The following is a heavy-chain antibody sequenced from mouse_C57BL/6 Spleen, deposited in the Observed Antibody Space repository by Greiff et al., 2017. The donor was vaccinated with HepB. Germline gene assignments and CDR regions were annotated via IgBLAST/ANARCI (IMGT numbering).Heavy chain of an antibody. CDR1: GFTFSDYY. CDR3: AREDFFAY. CDR2: ISNGGGST. V-gene: IGHV5-12*01. J-gene: IGHJ3*01. Sequence: EVMLVESGGGLVQPGGSLKLSCAASGFTFSDYYMYWVRQTPEKRLEWVAYISNGGGSTYYPDTVKGRFTISRDNAKNTLYLQMSRLKSEDTAMYYCAREDFFAYWGQGTLVTVSA.